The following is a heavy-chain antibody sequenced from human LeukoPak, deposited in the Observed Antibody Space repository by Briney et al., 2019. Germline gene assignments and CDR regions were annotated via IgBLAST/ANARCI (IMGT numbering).Heavy chain of an antibody. CDR3: ARHAWGGNKDFDV. V-gene: IGHV4-39*01. Sequence: PSETLSLTCAVSGYSISSSPYYWAWIRQPPGKGLEWIGSIHQTGGTYYNPSLRSRLTMSVDTSKSQFSLKLRSVTAADTAVFFCARHAWGGNKDFDVWGRGTLVAVSS. CDR2: IHQTGGT. J-gene: IGHJ2*01. D-gene: IGHD2/OR15-2a*01. CDR1: GYSISSSPYY.